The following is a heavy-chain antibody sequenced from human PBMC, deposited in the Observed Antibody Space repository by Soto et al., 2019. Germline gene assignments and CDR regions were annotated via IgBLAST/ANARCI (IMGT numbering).Heavy chain of an antibody. J-gene: IGHJ4*02. CDR3: ARDHGPAIAVAGGFDY. Sequence: ASVKVSCKASGYTFTSYAIHWVRQAPGQRLEWMGWINAGNGNTKSSERFQGRVTISRVTSASTAYLELSSLRSEDTAVYYCARDHGPAIAVAGGFDYWGQG. V-gene: IGHV1-3*01. CDR1: GYTFTSYA. D-gene: IGHD6-19*01. CDR2: INAGNGNT.